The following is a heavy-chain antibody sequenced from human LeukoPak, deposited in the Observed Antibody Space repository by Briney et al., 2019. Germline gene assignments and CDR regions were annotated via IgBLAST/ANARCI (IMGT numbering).Heavy chain of an antibody. CDR3: ASKTGCPNGVCPFDY. D-gene: IGHD2-8*01. V-gene: IGHV3-21*01. Sequence: GGSLRLSCAAAGFTFSSYSMNWVRQAPGKGLEWVSSISSSSTYIDYADSVKGRFTISRDNAKNSLYLQMDSLRAEDTAVYYCASKTGCPNGVCPFDYWGQGTLVTVSS. CDR2: ISSSSTYI. CDR1: GFTFSSYS. J-gene: IGHJ4*02.